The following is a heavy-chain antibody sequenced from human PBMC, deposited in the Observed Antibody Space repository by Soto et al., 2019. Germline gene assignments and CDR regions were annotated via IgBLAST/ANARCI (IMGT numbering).Heavy chain of an antibody. CDR1: GGSFSGYY. Sequence: QVQLQQWGAGLLKPSETLSLTCAVYGGSFSGYYWSWIRQPPGKGLEWIGEINHSGSTNYNPSLKSRVTISVDPSKNQFSLKLSSVTAADTDVYYCARGWSDAFDIWGQGTMVTVSS. CDR3: ARGWSDAFDI. CDR2: INHSGST. V-gene: IGHV4-34*01. J-gene: IGHJ3*02. D-gene: IGHD3-3*01.